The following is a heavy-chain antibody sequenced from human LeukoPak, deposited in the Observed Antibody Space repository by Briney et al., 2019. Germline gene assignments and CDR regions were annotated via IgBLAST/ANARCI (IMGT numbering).Heavy chain of an antibody. V-gene: IGHV3-7*01. J-gene: IGHJ4*02. Sequence: GGSLRLSCAASGFTFSNYWMTWVRQAPGKGLEWVAHINQDGSEEHYMDSAKARFTISRDNAKNSLSLQMNSLGAEDTAVYYCVRDGGVSGYDLLDYWGQGTLVTVSS. CDR2: INQDGSEE. CDR3: VRDGGVSGYDLLDY. CDR1: GFTFSNYW. D-gene: IGHD5-12*01.